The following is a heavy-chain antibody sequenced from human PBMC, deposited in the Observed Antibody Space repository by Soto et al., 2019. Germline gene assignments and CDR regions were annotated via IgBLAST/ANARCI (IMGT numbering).Heavy chain of an antibody. V-gene: IGHV3-21*06. CDR1: GFTFTRYS. J-gene: IGHJ4*02. CDR3: ARESEDLTSNFDY. CDR2: ISSTTNYI. Sequence: GSLRLSCAASGFTFTRYSMNWVRQAPGKGLEWVSSISSTTNYIYYEDSMKGRFTISRDNAKNSLYLEMNSRRAEDTAVYYCARESEDLTSNFDYWGQGTLVTVSS.